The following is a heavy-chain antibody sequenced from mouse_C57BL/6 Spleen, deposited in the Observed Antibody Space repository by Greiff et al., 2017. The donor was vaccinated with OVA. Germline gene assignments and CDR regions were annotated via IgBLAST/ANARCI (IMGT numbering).Heavy chain of an antibody. D-gene: IGHD2-4*01. CDR1: GYTFTSYD. CDR3: ALYDYDRGFAY. V-gene: IGHV1-85*01. Sequence: QVHVKQSGPELVKPGASVKLSCKASGYTFTSYDINWVKQRPGQGLAWIGWIYPRDGSTKYNEKFKGKATLTVDTSSSTAYMELHSLTSEDSAVYFCALYDYDRGFAYWGQGTLVTVSA. CDR2: IYPRDGST. J-gene: IGHJ3*01.